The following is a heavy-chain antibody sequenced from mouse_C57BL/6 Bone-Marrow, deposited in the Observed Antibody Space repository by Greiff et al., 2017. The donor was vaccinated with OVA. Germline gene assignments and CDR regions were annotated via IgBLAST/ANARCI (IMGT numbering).Heavy chain of an antibody. V-gene: IGHV5-12*01. CDR2: ISNGGGST. CDR3: ARPGGYDWFAY. J-gene: IGHJ3*01. D-gene: IGHD2-2*01. Sequence: EVNVVESGGGLVQPGGSLKLSCAASGFTFSDYYMYWVRQTPEKRLEWVAYISNGGGSTYYPDTVKGRFTISRDNAKNTLYLQMSRLKSEDTAMYYCARPGGYDWFAYWGQGTLVTVSA. CDR1: GFTFSDYY.